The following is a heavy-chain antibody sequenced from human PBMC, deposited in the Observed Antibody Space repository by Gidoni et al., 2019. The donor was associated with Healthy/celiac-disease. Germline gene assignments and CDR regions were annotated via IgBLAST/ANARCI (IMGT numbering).Heavy chain of an antibody. Sequence: EVQLVQSGAEVTKPGESPKNYCKGSGYSFTSYWNGWVRQMPGKGLVLMGTIYPGDSDTRYRPAFQGQVTIPAYKSISTAYLQWRSLKASDTAMSSCARGDCSGGSCFTPYYFDYWGQGTLVTVSS. CDR3: ARGDCSGGSCFTPYYFDY. CDR2: IYPGDSDT. J-gene: IGHJ4*01. CDR1: GYSFTSYW. D-gene: IGHD2-15*01. V-gene: IGHV5-51*01.